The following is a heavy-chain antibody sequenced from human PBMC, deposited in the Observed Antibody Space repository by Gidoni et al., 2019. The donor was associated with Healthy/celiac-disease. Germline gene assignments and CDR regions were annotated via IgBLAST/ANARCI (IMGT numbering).Heavy chain of an antibody. Sequence: VQQSESGGDVVQARTSPRPSCPASRLSFISHGRHWVRQAPGKGVEWVAVIWYDGSNKYYADSVKGRFTISRDNSKNTLYLQMNSLRAEDTAVYYCARDPIVVVPARENDAFDIWGQGTMVTVSS. D-gene: IGHD2-2*01. CDR3: ARDPIVVVPARENDAFDI. CDR1: RLSFISHG. CDR2: IWYDGSNK. J-gene: IGHJ3*02. V-gene: IGHV3-33*01.